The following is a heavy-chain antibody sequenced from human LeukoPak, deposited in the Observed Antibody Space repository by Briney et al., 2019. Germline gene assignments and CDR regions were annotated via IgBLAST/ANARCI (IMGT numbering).Heavy chain of an antibody. V-gene: IGHV4-39*01. Sequence: SETLSLTCTVSGDAIGRRTYYSVGIRQPPGKGLEWIGNIYYSGYTYYNPSLKSRVTVSVDTSKNQFSLTLSSVTAADTAVYYCAVDYLHYGLRYWGQGTLVTVSS. J-gene: IGHJ4*02. D-gene: IGHD4-17*01. CDR2: IYYSGYT. CDR1: GDAIGRRTYY. CDR3: AVDYLHYGLRY.